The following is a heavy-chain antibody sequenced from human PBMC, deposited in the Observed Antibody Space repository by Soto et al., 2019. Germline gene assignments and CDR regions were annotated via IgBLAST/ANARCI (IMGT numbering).Heavy chain of an antibody. CDR2: ISSTTNYI. CDR1: GFTFTRYS. V-gene: IGHV3-21*06. CDR3: ARESEDLTSNFDY. Sequence: PGGSLRLSCAASGFTFTRYSMNWVRQAPGKGLEWVSSISSTTNYIYYGDSMKGRFTISRDNAKNSLYLEMNSLRAEDTAVYYCARESEDLTSNFDYWGQGTLVSVSS. J-gene: IGHJ4*02.